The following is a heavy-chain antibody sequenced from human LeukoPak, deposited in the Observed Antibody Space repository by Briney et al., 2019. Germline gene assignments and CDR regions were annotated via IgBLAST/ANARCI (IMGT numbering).Heavy chain of an antibody. CDR1: GYSISSGYY. CDR3: ARHYYDSSGYYPWYFDY. CDR2: IYHSGST. V-gene: IGHV4-38-2*01. D-gene: IGHD3-22*01. Sequence: SETLSLTCAVSGYSISSGYYWGWIRQPPGKGLEWIGSIYHSGSTYYNQSLKSRVTISVDTSKNQFSLKLTSVTAADTAVYYCARHYYDSSGYYPWYFDYWGQGTLVTVSS. J-gene: IGHJ4*02.